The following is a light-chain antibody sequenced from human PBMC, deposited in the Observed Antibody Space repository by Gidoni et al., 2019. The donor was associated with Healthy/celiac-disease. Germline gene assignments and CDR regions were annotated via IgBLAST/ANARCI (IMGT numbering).Light chain of an antibody. Sequence: DIVLTQSPGTLSLSPGERATLTCRASQRVSSSYLAWYQQKPGQAPRLLIYGASSRATGIPDRFSGSGSGTDFTLTISRLEPEDFAVYYCQQYDSSPPYTFGQGTKLEIK. CDR1: QRVSSSY. J-gene: IGKJ2*01. CDR2: GAS. CDR3: QQYDSSPPYT. V-gene: IGKV3-20*01.